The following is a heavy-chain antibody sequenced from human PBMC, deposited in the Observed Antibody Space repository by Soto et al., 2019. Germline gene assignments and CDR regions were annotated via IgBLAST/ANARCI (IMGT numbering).Heavy chain of an antibody. CDR3: ARGHPYSGTWYRPFDY. D-gene: IGHD6-13*01. J-gene: IGHJ4*02. CDR2: IYSAGST. Sequence: EVQLVESGGGLVQPGGSLRLSCAASGFSVSSNYMSWVRQAPGKGLEWVSSIYSAGSTYYADSVKGRFTISRHNSENMLYLQMNRLRAEDTAVYYCARGHPYSGTWYRPFDYWGQGTLVTVSS. V-gene: IGHV3-53*04. CDR1: GFSVSSNY.